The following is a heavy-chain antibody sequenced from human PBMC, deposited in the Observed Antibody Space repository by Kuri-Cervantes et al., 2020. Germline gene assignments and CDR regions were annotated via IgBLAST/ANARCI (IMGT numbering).Heavy chain of an antibody. J-gene: IGHJ6*02. CDR2: INPSGGSK. Sequence: GESLKISCKTSGYTFSDFYIHWVRQAPGQGLEWMGIINPSGGSKNYAQKFQGRVTMTRDTSTSTVYMELSSLRSEDTAVYYCAREERPPRRGGRDGYNFDYYYYGMDVWGQGTTVTVSS. CDR3: AREERPPRRGGRDGYNFDYYYYGMDV. D-gene: IGHD5-24*01. V-gene: IGHV1-46*01. CDR1: GYTFSDFY.